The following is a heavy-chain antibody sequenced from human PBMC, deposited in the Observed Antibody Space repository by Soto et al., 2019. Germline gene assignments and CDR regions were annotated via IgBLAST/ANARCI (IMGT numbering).Heavy chain of an antibody. CDR2: ISSSSSTI. CDR1: GFTFSSYS. CDR3: AFSGYPVWVGAFDI. J-gene: IGHJ3*02. V-gene: IGHV3-48*02. D-gene: IGHD3-22*01. Sequence: EVQLVESGGGLVQPGGSLRLSCAASGFTFSSYSMNWVRQAPGKGLEWVSYISSSSSTIYYADSVKGRFTISRENAKNSLYLQMNSLRDEDTAVYYCAFSGYPVWVGAFDIWGQGTMVTVSS.